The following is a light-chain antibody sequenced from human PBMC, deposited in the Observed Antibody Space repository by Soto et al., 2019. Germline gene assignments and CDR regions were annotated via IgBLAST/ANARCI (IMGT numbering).Light chain of an antibody. CDR1: QSISSW. CDR2: DAS. J-gene: IGKJ1*01. CDR3: QQYNSYSPT. V-gene: IGKV1-5*01. Sequence: DIQMTQSPSTLSASVGDRVTITCRASQSISSWLAWYQQKPGKAPKLLIYDASSLESGVPSRFSGSGSGTEFTLTISSLQPDDFATYFRQQYNSYSPTFGQGTKVEIK.